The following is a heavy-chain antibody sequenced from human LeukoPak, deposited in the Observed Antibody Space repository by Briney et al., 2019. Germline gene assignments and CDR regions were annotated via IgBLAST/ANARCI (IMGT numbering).Heavy chain of an antibody. Sequence: SETLSLTCTVSGGSISTYYWSWIRQPPGKGLEWIGYIYYSGSTNYNPSLKSRVTMLVATSKNQFSLKLSSVTAADTAVYYCARSSHCSGGSCYSLTGVGYWGQGTLVTVSS. D-gene: IGHD2-15*01. CDR1: GGSISTYY. CDR3: ARSSHCSGGSCYSLTGVGY. V-gene: IGHV4-59*01. J-gene: IGHJ4*02. CDR2: IYYSGST.